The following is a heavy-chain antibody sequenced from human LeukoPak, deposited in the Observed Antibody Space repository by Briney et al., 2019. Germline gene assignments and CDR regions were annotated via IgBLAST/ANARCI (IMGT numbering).Heavy chain of an antibody. V-gene: IGHV4-31*03. CDR2: IYYSGSP. D-gene: IGHD5-18*01. Sequence: SETLSLTCTVSDGSISSGGYYGSWIRQHPGEGLEWIGYIYYSGSPYFIPSLKSRVTISVDTSKNQFSLKLSCVTAADTAVYYCARGGWIQLSLDYWGQGTLVTVSS. CDR1: DGSISSGGYY. J-gene: IGHJ4*02. CDR3: ARGGWIQLSLDY.